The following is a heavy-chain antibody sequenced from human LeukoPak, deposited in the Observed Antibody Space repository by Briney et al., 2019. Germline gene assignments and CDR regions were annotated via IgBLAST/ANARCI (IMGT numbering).Heavy chain of an antibody. Sequence: SETLSLTCAVYGGSFSGYYWSWIRQPPGKGLEWIGEINHSGSTNYNPSLKSRVTISVDTSKNQFSLKLSSVTAADTAVYCCARGGTTFWSGSYYYYYYGMDVWGQGTTVTVSS. CDR1: GGSFSGYY. CDR3: ARGGTTFWSGSYYYYYYGMDV. CDR2: INHSGST. V-gene: IGHV4-34*01. J-gene: IGHJ6*02. D-gene: IGHD3-3*01.